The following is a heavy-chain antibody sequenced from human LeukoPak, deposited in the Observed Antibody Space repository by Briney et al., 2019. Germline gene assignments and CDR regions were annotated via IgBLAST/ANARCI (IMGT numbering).Heavy chain of an antibody. CDR3: AKGGYSYGYGYFDY. Sequence: GGSLRLSCSVSGFTFSTYVMHWVRQAPGKGLEYVSAISSNGDNTYYADSVKGRFTISRDNSKNTLYLQMSSLRAEDTAVYYCAKGGYSYGYGYFDYWGQGTLVTVSS. J-gene: IGHJ4*02. V-gene: IGHV3-64D*06. CDR2: ISSNGDNT. D-gene: IGHD5-18*01. CDR1: GFTFSTYV.